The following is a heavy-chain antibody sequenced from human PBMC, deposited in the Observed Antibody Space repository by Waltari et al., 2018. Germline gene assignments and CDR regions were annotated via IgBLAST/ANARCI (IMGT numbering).Heavy chain of an antibody. V-gene: IGHV3-74*01. CDR3: ARGPSDSTNNFFVGDF. J-gene: IGHJ4*02. Sequence: DVQMVESGGGLVQPGGPLRLSCAGSGFTFSGYWMPWVRQLPGKGPVWDSRINSDGSLTTYADSVKGRFTISRDNAKNTLYLQLNSLRVEDTSMYYCARGPSDSTNNFFVGDFWGQGTPVTVSS. CDR1: GFTFSGYW. CDR2: INSDGSLT. D-gene: IGHD1-26*01.